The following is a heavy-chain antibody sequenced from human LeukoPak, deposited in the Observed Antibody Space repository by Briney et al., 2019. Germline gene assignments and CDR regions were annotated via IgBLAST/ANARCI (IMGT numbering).Heavy chain of an antibody. CDR2: IYYSGST. CDR3: AKVDGRSSGWSDGAVDY. CDR1: GGSISSSSYY. J-gene: IGHJ4*02. Sequence: SETLSLTCTVSGGSISSSSYYWGWIRQPPGKGLEWIGSIYYSGSTYYNPSLKSRVTISVDTSKNQFSLKLSSVTAADTAVYYCAKVDGRSSGWSDGAVDYWGQGTLATVSS. V-gene: IGHV4-39*01. D-gene: IGHD6-19*01.